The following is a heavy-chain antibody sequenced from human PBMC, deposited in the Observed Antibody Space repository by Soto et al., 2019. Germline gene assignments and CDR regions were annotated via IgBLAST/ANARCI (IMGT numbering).Heavy chain of an antibody. V-gene: IGHV3-23*01. J-gene: IGHJ4*02. CDR3: SKGRLSFDF. CDR1: GFMFSDYA. CDR2: VSANTDGT. Sequence: GGSLRLSXAASGFMFSDYAMNWVRQAPGKGLEWIAFVSANTDGTFYADSVKGRFSISRDNSKNTLYLQMNNLRAEDTAIYYCSKGRLSFDFWGLGTLVTVSS.